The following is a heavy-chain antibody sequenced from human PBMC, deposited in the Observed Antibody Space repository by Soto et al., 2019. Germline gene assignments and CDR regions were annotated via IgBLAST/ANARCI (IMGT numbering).Heavy chain of an antibody. CDR1: GVSVSSNIAA. V-gene: IGHV6-1*01. D-gene: IGHD2-2*02. CDR2: TYYRSKWYN. J-gene: IGHJ6*02. Sequence: SLALSRTCSSSGVSVSSNIAAWNCIRQSPSRGLEWLGRTYYRSKWYNDYAVSVKSRITINPDTSKNQFSLQLNSVTPEDTAVYYCARGVVVLPADIHGLGGMDVWGQGTTVTVSS. CDR3: ARGVVVLPADIHGLGGMDV.